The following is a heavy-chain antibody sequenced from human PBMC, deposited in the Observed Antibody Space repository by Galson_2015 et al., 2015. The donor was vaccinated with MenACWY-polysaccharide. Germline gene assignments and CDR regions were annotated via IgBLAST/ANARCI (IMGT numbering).Heavy chain of an antibody. CDR1: GYTFTSYY. Sequence: SVKVSCKASGYTFTSYYMHWVRQAPGQGLEWMGIINPSGGSTSYAQKFQGRVTISVDTSKNQFSLKLSSVTAADTAVYYCARHGSYDYGSFDYWGQGTLVTVSS. V-gene: IGHV1-46*01. CDR3: ARHGSYDYGSFDY. CDR2: INPSGGST. J-gene: IGHJ4*02. D-gene: IGHD3-16*01.